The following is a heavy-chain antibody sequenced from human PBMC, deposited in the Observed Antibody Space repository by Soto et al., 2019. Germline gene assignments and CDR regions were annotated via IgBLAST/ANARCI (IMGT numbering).Heavy chain of an antibody. J-gene: IGHJ6*02. CDR2: IIPIFGTA. CDR3: ARVGPYYDILTGYSPYYYYYYGMDV. V-gene: IGHV1-69*01. Sequence: QVQLVQSGAEVKKPGSSVKVSCKASGGTFSSYAISWVRQAPGQGLEWMGGIIPIFGTANYAQKFQGRVTITADESTSTADMELSSLRSEDTAVYYCARVGPYYDILTGYSPYYYYYYGMDVWGQGTTVTVSS. CDR1: GGTFSSYA. D-gene: IGHD3-9*01.